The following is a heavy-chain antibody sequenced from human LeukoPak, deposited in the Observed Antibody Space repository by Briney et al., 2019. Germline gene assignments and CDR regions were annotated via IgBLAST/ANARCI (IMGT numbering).Heavy chain of an antibody. Sequence: ASVKVSCKASGYTFTSYDINWVRQATGQGLEWMGWMNPNSGNTGYAQKFQGRVTMTRNTSISTAYMELSSLRSEDTAVYYCARGLLWFGESFGNYWGQGTLVTVSP. V-gene: IGHV1-8*01. CDR2: MNPNSGNT. D-gene: IGHD3-10*01. CDR3: ARGLLWFGESFGNY. CDR1: GYTFTSYD. J-gene: IGHJ4*02.